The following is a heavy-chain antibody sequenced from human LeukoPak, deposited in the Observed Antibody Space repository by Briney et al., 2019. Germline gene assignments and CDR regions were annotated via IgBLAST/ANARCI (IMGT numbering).Heavy chain of an antibody. CDR3: ARDPGFYGSGSYYNPLGAFDI. J-gene: IGHJ3*02. D-gene: IGHD3-10*01. CDR2: IYYSGST. Sequence: PSETLSLTCTVSGGSISSYYWSWIRQPPGKGLEWIGYIYYSGSTNYNPSLKSRVTISVDTSKNQFSLKLSSVTAADTAVYYCARDPGFYGSGSYYNPLGAFDIWGQGTMVTVSS. CDR1: GGSISSYY. V-gene: IGHV4-59*01.